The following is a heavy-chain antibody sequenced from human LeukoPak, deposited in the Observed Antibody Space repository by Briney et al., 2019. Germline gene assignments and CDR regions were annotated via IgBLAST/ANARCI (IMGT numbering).Heavy chain of an antibody. Sequence: GGSLRLSCAASGFTVGSNYMSWVRQAPGKGLEWVSVIYSGGSTYYADSVKGRFTISRDNSKNTLYLQMNSLRAEDTAVYYCARYQLGTMVRGVIPNWFDPWGQGTLVTVSS. CDR2: IYSGGST. CDR1: GFTVGSNY. V-gene: IGHV3-66*01. J-gene: IGHJ5*02. CDR3: ARYQLGTMVRGVIPNWFDP. D-gene: IGHD3-10*01.